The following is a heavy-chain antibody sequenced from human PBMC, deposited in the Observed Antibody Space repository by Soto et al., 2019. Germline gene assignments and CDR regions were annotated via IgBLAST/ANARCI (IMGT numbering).Heavy chain of an antibody. CDR3: ASDYLPKYYYGSGSYYPDAFDI. CDR1: GFTFSSYS. CDR2: ISRSSSTI. D-gene: IGHD3-10*01. Sequence: GGSLRLSCAASGFTFSSYSMNWVRQAPGKRLEWVSYISRSSSTIYYADSVKGRFTISRDNAKNSLYLQMNSLRDEDTAVYYCASDYLPKYYYGSGSYYPDAFDIWGQGTMVTVSS. V-gene: IGHV3-48*02. J-gene: IGHJ3*02.